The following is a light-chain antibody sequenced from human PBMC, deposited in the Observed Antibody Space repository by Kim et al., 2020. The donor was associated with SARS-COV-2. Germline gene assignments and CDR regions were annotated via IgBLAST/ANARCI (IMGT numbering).Light chain of an antibody. CDR3: QAWDSSPVV. Sequence: YELTQPPSVSVSPGQTASITCSGDKLGDKYACWYQQKPGQYPVLVIYQDSKRPSGIPERFSGSNSGNTATLTISGTQAMDEADYYCQAWDSSPVVFGGGTQLTVL. J-gene: IGLJ2*01. CDR1: KLGDKY. CDR2: QDS. V-gene: IGLV3-1*01.